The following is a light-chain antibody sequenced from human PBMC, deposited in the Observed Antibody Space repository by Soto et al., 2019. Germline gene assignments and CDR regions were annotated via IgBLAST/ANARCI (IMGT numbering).Light chain of an antibody. CDR2: RNN. CDR3: AAWDDSLSGVV. J-gene: IGLJ2*01. V-gene: IGLV1-47*01. CDR1: SSKIGSNY. Sequence: QSVLTQPPSASGTPGQRVTISCSGSSSKIGSNYVYWYQQLPGTAPKLLIYRNNQRRSGVPDRFSGSKSSTSASLANSGLRSRDEADYYCAAWDDSLSGVVFGGGNKLTVL.